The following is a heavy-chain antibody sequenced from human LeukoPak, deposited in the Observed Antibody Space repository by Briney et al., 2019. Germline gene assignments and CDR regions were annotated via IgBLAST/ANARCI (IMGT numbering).Heavy chain of an antibody. CDR3: TTDPAFWYYDFWSGYFLDY. J-gene: IGHJ4*02. V-gene: IGHV3-15*01. CDR2: IKSKTDGGTT. Sequence: ETLSLTCAVYGGSFSGYYWSWVRQAPGKGLEWVGRIKSKTDGGTTDYAAPVKGRFAISRDDSKNTLYLQMNSLKTEDTAVYYCTTDPAFWYYDFWSGYFLDYWGQGTLVTVSS. CDR1: GGSFSGYY. D-gene: IGHD3-3*01.